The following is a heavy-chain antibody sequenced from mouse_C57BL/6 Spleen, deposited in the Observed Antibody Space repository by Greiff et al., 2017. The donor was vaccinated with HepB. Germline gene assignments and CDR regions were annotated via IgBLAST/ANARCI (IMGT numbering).Heavy chain of an antibody. CDR1: GYTFTDYE. V-gene: IGHV1-15*01. D-gene: IGHD2-14*01. CDR3: TRRNPYDGDAMDY. Sequence: QVQLQQSGAELVRPGASVTLSCKASGYTFTDYEMHWVKQTPVHGLEWIGAIDPETGGTAYNQKFKGKAILTADKSSSTAYMEIRSLTSEDSAVYYCTRRNPYDGDAMDYWGQGTSVTVSS. CDR2: IDPETGGT. J-gene: IGHJ4*01.